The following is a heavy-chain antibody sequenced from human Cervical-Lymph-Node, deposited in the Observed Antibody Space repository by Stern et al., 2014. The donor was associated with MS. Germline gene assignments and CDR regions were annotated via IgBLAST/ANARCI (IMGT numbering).Heavy chain of an antibody. V-gene: IGHV2-70*15. D-gene: IGHD5-18*01. CDR1: GFSLSTSGMC. CDR3: ARTLRGYSHGYYYHGLDV. J-gene: IGHJ6*02. Sequence: QVTLRESGPALVKPTQTLTLTCTFSGFSLSTSGMCVSWIRQAPGKALEWLGSLDWDDDKNYSTSLKTRLSISKANSKNQVVLTLTNMDPMDTATYYCARTLRGYSHGYYYHGLDVWGQGTTVTVSS. CDR2: LDWDDDK.